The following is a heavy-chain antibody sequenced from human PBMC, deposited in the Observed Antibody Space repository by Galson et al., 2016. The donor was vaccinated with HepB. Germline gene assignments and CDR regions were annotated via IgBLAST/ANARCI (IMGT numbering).Heavy chain of an antibody. CDR2: ISSSGSYI. V-gene: IGHV3-21*01. CDR3: ARSPRIQVWRRYDFFEY. CDR1: GFTFSSYN. J-gene: IGHJ4*02. D-gene: IGHD3-16*01. Sequence: SLRLSCAASGFTFSSYNMNWVRQASGKGLEWVSSISSSGSYIYYADVVKGRFTISRDNAKNSLYLQMNSLRAEDTAVYYCARSPRIQVWRRYDFFEYWGQGSLVTVSS.